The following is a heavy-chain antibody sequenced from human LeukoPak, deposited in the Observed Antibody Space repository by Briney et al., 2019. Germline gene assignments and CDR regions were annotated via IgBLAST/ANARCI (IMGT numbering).Heavy chain of an antibody. Sequence: SQTLSLTCTVSGGSISSGSYYWSWIRQPAGKGLEWIGRIYTSGSTNYNPSLKSRVNISVDTSKNQFSLKLNSVTAADTAVYYCAQETVEYYFDYWGQGTLVTVSS. CDR2: IYTSGST. D-gene: IGHD4-23*01. J-gene: IGHJ4*02. CDR1: GGSISSGSYY. CDR3: AQETVEYYFDY. V-gene: IGHV4-61*02.